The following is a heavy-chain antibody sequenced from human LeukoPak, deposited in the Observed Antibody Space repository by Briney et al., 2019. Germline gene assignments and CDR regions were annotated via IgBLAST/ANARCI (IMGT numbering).Heavy chain of an antibody. CDR2: ISYIGST. V-gene: IGHV4-59*11. Sequence: SETLFLTCTVSGGSISTHYWTWIRQPPGKGLEWIGYISYIGSTNYNPSLKSRVTISVDTSKNRFSLKLSAMTAADTAVYFCARDQTTVTKGFDIWGQGTVVTVSS. J-gene: IGHJ3*02. CDR3: ARDQTTVTKGFDI. CDR1: GGSISTHY. D-gene: IGHD4-17*01.